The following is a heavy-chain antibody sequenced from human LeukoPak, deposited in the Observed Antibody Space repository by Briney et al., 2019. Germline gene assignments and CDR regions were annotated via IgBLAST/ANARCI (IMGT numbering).Heavy chain of an antibody. Sequence: GGSLRLSCAASGLTFSSYSFHWVRQAPGKGLEWVSSISSTSSYIYYAGSVKGRFTISRDNAKNSLYLQMNSLRAEDTAVYYCATFSNYLDYWGQGTLVTVSS. CDR3: ATFSNYLDY. CDR2: ISSTSSYI. CDR1: GLTFSSYS. D-gene: IGHD4-11*01. J-gene: IGHJ4*02. V-gene: IGHV3-21*01.